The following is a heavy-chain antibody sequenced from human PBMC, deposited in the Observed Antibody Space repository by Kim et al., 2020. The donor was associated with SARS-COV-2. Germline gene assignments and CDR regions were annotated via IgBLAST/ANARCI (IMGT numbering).Heavy chain of an antibody. CDR3: ARDGSPEYYFDY. Sequence: TYSPTFQGRVTITSDTSASTDYMELSSLRSEDTAVYYCARDGSPEYYFDYWGQGTLVTVSS. D-gene: IGHD1-26*01. J-gene: IGHJ4*02. V-gene: IGHV1-3*01.